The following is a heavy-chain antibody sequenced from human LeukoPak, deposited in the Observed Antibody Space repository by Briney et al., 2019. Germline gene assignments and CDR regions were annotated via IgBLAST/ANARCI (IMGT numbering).Heavy chain of an antibody. D-gene: IGHD2-2*01. CDR1: GGSFSGYY. J-gene: IGHJ5*02. Sequence: PSETLSLTCAVYGGSFSGYYWSWFRHPPGKGLDWIGEINHSGSTNYNPSLKSRVTISVDTSKNQFSLKLSSVTAADTAVYYCARGSCSSTSCYVMGNWFDPWGQGTLVTVSS. V-gene: IGHV4-34*01. CDR2: INHSGST. CDR3: ARGSCSSTSCYVMGNWFDP.